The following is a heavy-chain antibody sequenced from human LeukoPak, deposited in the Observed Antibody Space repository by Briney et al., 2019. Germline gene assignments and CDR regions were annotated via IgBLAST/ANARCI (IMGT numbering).Heavy chain of an antibody. D-gene: IGHD1-26*01. V-gene: IGHV4-59*02. J-gene: IGHJ3*02. CDR2: IYYSERT. CDR1: GGSVSRYS. Sequence: SSETLSLTCTVSGGSVSRYSWTWIRQPPGKGLEWIAHIYYSERTNNNPSLQSRVTISLDTSKNQFSLKLASVTAADTAVYYCARGIVGTTHDAFDIWGQGTMVTVSS. CDR3: ARGIVGTTHDAFDI.